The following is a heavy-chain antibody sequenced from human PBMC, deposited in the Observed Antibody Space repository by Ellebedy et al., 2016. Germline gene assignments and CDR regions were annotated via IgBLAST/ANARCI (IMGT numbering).Heavy chain of an antibody. Sequence: GESLKISCAASGFSFSDYGMHWVRQPPGRGLEWIAVIWYDGSQKYYADSVKGRISVSRDNSKNILYLQMNSLRAEDTAVYYCARVSNPGTALPGADKAHPPGYWGQGTLVIVSS. CDR1: GFSFSDYG. CDR3: ARVSNPGTALPGADKAHPPGY. D-gene: IGHD2-8*02. J-gene: IGHJ4*02. V-gene: IGHV3-33*08. CDR2: IWYDGSQK.